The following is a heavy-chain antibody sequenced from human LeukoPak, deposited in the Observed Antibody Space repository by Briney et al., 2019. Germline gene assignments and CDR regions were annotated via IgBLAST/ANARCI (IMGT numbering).Heavy chain of an antibody. CDR1: GFTFDYYA. Sequence: PGGSLRLSCVASGFTFDYYAMHWVRQAPGKGLEWVADISWNSGSIGYGDSVKGRFTISRDNAKNSLYLEMNSLRVEDTALYYCAKDKWELQYDAFDIWGQGTMVTVSS. CDR3: AKDKWELQYDAFDI. V-gene: IGHV3-9*01. D-gene: IGHD1-26*01. CDR2: ISWNSGSI. J-gene: IGHJ3*02.